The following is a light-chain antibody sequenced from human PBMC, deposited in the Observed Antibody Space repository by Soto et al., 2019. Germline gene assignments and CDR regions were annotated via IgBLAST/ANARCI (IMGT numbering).Light chain of an antibody. CDR3: AAGDDIVRWSV. Sequence: QSVLTQPPSASGTPGQRVTISCSGSSSNIGSNYVYWYQQLPGTAPKLLIYRNNQRPSGVPDRFSGSKSGTSASLASSGPRSEVGADYVCAAGDDIVRWSVCGGGTKLT. V-gene: IGLV1-47*01. CDR2: RNN. J-gene: IGLJ3*02. CDR1: SSNIGSNY.